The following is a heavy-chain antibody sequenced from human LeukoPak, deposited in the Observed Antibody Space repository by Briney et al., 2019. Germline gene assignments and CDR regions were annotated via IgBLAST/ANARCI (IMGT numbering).Heavy chain of an antibody. CDR2: ISSGSTI. CDR3: ARESIAVAGAPFDY. J-gene: IGHJ4*02. D-gene: IGHD6-19*01. Sequence: RGSLRLSCAASGFTFSSYATNWVRQVHGRGLEWVSYISSGSTIYDADCVKGRLTISRDNGKNSLYLQMNSLRAEDTAVYYCARESIAVAGAPFDYWGQGTLVTVSS. CDR1: GFTFSSYA. V-gene: IGHV3-48*03.